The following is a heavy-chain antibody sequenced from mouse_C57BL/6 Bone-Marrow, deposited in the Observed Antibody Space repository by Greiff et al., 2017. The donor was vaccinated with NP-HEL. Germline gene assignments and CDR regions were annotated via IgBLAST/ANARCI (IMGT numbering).Heavy chain of an antibody. Sequence: QVHVKQPGAELVKPGASVKLSCKASGYTFTSYWMHWVKQRPGQGLEWIGMIHPNSGSTNYNEKFKSKATLTVDKSSSTAYMQLSSLTSEDSAVYYCATYYGMDYWGQGTSVTVSS. J-gene: IGHJ4*01. CDR1: GYTFTSYW. V-gene: IGHV1-64*01. CDR2: IHPNSGST. CDR3: ATYYGMDY.